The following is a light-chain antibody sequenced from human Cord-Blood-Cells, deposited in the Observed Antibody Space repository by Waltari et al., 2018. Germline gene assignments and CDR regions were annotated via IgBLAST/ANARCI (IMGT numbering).Light chain of an antibody. CDR3: SSYTSSSTLGV. CDR1: SSDVVGYNY. Sequence: QSALTQPASVSGSPGQSITISCTGTSSDVVGYNYVSWYQQHPGKTPNIIIYFVSHRPSGVSNSFTASKSRNTASVTISGLQAEDVADYYRSSYTSSSTLGVFGTGTKVTVL. CDR2: FVS. V-gene: IGLV2-14*03. J-gene: IGLJ1*01.